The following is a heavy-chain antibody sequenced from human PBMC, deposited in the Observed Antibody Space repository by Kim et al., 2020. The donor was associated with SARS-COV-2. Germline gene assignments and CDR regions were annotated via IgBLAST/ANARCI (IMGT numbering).Heavy chain of an antibody. D-gene: IGHD6-13*01. J-gene: IGHJ6*02. CDR3: AKVNSMYSSSWYEAGLGYYYGMDV. CDR1: GFTFSSYG. CDR2: IWYDGSNK. Sequence: GGSLRLSCAASGFTFSSYGMHWVRQAPGKGLEWVAVIWYDGSNKYYADSVKGRFTISRDNSKNTLYLQMNSLRAEDTAVYYCAKVNSMYSSSWYEAGLGYYYGMDVWGQGTTVTVSS. V-gene: IGHV3-33*06.